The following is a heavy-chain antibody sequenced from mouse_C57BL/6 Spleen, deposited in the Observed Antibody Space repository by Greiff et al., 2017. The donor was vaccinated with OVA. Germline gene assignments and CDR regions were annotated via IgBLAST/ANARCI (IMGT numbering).Heavy chain of an antibody. CDR1: GYTFTDYE. D-gene: IGHD2-4*01. CDR2: IDPETGGP. Sequence: VQLQQSGAELVRPGASVTLSCKASGYTFTDYEMHWVKQTPVHGLEWIGAIDPETGGPAYNQKFKGKALLTADKSSSTAYMELRSLTSEDSAVYYCTIYYDYDWYFDVWGTGTTVTVSS. V-gene: IGHV1-15*01. J-gene: IGHJ1*03. CDR3: TIYYDYDWYFDV.